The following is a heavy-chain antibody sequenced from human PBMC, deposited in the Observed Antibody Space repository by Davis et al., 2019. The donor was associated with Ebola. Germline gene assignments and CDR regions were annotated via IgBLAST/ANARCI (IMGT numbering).Heavy chain of an antibody. Sequence: SQTLSLTCAVSGGFVSSGGYSWSWIRQPPGKGLEWIGYYYYTGSTYYSPSLKSRVTISVDTSKNQFSLKLSSVTAADPAVYYCARGRRVLVPAALDYWGQGTLVTVSS. V-gene: IGHV4-30-4*07. D-gene: IGHD2-2*01. CDR2: YYYTGST. CDR1: GGFVSSGGYS. J-gene: IGHJ4*02. CDR3: ARGRRVLVPAALDY.